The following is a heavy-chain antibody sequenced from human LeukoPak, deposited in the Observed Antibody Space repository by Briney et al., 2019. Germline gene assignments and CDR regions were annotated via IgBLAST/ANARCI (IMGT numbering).Heavy chain of an antibody. V-gene: IGHV4-4*02. J-gene: IGHJ4*02. CDR3: ARVQGGGYSYGYDY. CDR1: GGSISSRNW. D-gene: IGHD5-18*01. CDR2: IYHSGST. Sequence: SETLSLTCAVSGGSISSRNWWSWVRQPPEKGLEWIGEIYHSGSTNQNPSLKSRVTISVDKSKNQFSLKLCSVTAADTAVYYCARVQGGGYSYGYDYWGQGTLVTVSS.